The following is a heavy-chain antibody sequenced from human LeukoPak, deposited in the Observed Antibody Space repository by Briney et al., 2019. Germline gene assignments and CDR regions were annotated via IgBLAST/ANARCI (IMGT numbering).Heavy chain of an antibody. D-gene: IGHD4-17*01. CDR2: LYTSGST. Sequence: SETLSLTCFLTGGFMNYYYWSWLRQPAGKGLEWIGRLYTSGSTDYNPSLKSRVTMSVDTSKNQFSLKLRSVTAADTAVYYCARVTVTSLFYYWRQETLVTVSS. V-gene: IGHV4-4*07. CDR3: ARVTVTSLFYY. CDR1: GGFMNYYY. J-gene: IGHJ4*02.